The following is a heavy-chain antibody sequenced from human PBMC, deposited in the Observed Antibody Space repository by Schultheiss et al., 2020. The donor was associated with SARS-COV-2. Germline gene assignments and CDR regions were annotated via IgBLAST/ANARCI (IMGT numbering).Heavy chain of an antibody. D-gene: IGHD5-18*01. CDR2: INHSGST. J-gene: IGHJ4*02. V-gene: IGHV4-34*01. CDR3: ARAGVDTAMVYDY. CDR1: GGSFSGYY. Sequence: SETLSLTCAVYGGSFSGYYWSWIRQPPGKGLEWIGEINHSGSTNYNPSLKSRVTISVDTSKNQFSLKLSSVTAADTAVYYCARAGVDTAMVYDYWGQGTLVTVSS.